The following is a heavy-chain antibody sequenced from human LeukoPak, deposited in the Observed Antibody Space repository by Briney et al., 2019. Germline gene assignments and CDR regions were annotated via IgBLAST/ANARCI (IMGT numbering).Heavy chain of an antibody. Sequence: GGSLRLSCASSGFSFSGYAMIWVRQAPGKELELVSTISGSGASTFYADSVRGRFITSKDIPSNTVYLQMNSLRAEDTAVYYCAKGSRGYTNYYFDYWGQGTLVTVSS. D-gene: IGHD2-2*02. CDR1: GFSFSGYA. CDR2: ISGSGAST. CDR3: AKGSRGYTNYYFDY. V-gene: IGHV3-23*01. J-gene: IGHJ4*02.